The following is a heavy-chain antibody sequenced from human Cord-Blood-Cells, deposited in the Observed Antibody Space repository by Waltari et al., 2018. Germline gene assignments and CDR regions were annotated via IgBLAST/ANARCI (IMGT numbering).Heavy chain of an antibody. V-gene: IGHV4-4*02. Sequence: QVQLQESGPGLVTPAGTLSLTCAVSGGSLSRCHRWRWVRQPPGKGLEWIGEIYHSGSTNYNPSLKSRVTISVDKSKNQFSMKLSSVTAADTAVYYCARAERGNPAIWGQGTMVTVSS. D-gene: IGHD3-10*01. J-gene: IGHJ3*02. CDR1: GGSLSRCHR. CDR3: ARAERGNPAI. CDR2: IYHSGST.